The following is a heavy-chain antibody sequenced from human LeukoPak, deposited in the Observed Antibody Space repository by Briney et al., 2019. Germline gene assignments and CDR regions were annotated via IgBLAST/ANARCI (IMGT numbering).Heavy chain of an antibody. J-gene: IGHJ4*02. CDR2: ISSSSSTI. CDR3: ARDKPVATLGNYFDY. D-gene: IGHD5-12*01. V-gene: IGHV3-48*01. Sequence: GGSLRLSCAAYGFTFSSYNMNWVRQAPGKGLEWVSHISSSSSTIYYADSVKGRFTISRDNAKNSLYLQMDSLRAEDTAVYYCARDKPVATLGNYFDYWGQGTLVTVSS. CDR1: GFTFSSYN.